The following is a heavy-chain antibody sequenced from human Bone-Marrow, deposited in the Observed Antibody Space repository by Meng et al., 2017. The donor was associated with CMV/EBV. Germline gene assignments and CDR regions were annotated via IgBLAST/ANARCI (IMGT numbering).Heavy chain of an antibody. V-gene: IGHV3-21*04. CDR3: ARLDSSPNEFDY. CDR1: GFTFSSYS. Sequence: GESLKISCAASGFTFSSYSMNWVRQAPGKGLEWVSSISSSSSYIYYADSVKGRFTISRDNAKNSLYLQMNSLRAEDTAVYYCARLDSSPNEFDYWGQGTLVTVSS. CDR2: ISSSSSYI. D-gene: IGHD6-13*01. J-gene: IGHJ4*02.